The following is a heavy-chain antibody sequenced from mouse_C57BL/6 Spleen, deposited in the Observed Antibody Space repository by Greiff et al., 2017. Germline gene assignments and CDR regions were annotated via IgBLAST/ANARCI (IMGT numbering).Heavy chain of an antibody. Sequence: QVQLKEPGAELVKPGASVKLSCKASGYTFTSYWMHWVKQRPGQGLEWIGMIHPNSGSTNYNEKFKSKATLTVDKSSSTAYMQLSSLTSEDSAVYYCANQAYYAMDYWGQGTSVTVSS. CDR1: GYTFTSYW. CDR3: ANQAYYAMDY. V-gene: IGHV1-64*01. CDR2: IHPNSGST. D-gene: IGHD3-2*02. J-gene: IGHJ4*01.